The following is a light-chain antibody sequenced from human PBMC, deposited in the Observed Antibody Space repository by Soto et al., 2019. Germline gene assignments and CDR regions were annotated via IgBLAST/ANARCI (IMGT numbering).Light chain of an antibody. CDR3: PQRSNWPLT. Sequence: EIVLTQSPATLSLSPGERATLSCRASQSVSSYLAWYQQKPGQAPRLLIYDASNRATGIPARFSGSGSGTDFTLTIISLEPEDFAVYYCPQRSNWPLTFGGGTKVEIK. CDR2: DAS. J-gene: IGKJ4*01. V-gene: IGKV3-11*01. CDR1: QSVSSY.